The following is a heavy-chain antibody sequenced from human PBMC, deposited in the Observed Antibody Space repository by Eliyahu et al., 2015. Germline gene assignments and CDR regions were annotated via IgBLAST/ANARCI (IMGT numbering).Heavy chain of an antibody. CDR2: ISGSGGST. V-gene: IGHV3-23*01. Sequence: EVQLLESGGGLVQPGGSLRLSCAASGITFSSYAMSWVRQAPGKGLEWVSGISGSGGSTYFADSVKGRFTISRDNSKNTLYLQMNSLRAEDTAVYYCAKVLRGDPLGGLFDYWGQGTLVTVSS. J-gene: IGHJ4*02. CDR3: AKVLRGDPLGGLFDY. CDR1: GITFSSYA. D-gene: IGHD2-21*02.